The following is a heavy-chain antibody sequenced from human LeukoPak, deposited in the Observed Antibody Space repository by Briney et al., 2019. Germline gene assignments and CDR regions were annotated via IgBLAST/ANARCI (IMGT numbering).Heavy chain of an antibody. J-gene: IGHJ4*02. D-gene: IGHD1-26*01. Sequence: TGRSLRLSCAASGFTFNSYSMNWVRQAPGKGLEWVSSISSSSSHIYYADSVKGRFTISRDNAKNSLYLQMNSLRAEDTAVYYCARDSSERVGPTTGDFDYWGQGTLVTVSS. V-gene: IGHV3-21*01. CDR1: GFTFNSYS. CDR2: ISSSSSHI. CDR3: ARDSSERVGPTTGDFDY.